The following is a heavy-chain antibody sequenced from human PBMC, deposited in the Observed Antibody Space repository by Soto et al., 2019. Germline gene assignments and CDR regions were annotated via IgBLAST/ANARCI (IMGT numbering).Heavy chain of an antibody. D-gene: IGHD5-18*01. J-gene: IGHJ5*02. CDR1: GGSFSGYY. V-gene: IGHV4-34*01. Sequence: PSETLSITCAVYGGSFSGYYWSWIRQPPGKGLEWIGEINHSGSTNYNPSLKSRVTISVDTSKNQFSLKLSSVTAADTAVYYCARYITNGYSRRWFDPWGQGTLVTVSS. CDR2: INHSGST. CDR3: ARYITNGYSRRWFDP.